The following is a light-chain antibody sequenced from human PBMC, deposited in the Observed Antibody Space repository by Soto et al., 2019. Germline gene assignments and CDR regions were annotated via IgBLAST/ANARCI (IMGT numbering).Light chain of an antibody. V-gene: IGLV2-8*01. CDR3: SSYAGSNNWV. Sequence: QSVLTQPPSASGSPGQSVTISCTGTSSDVGDYNYVSGYQQHPGKAPKLMIYEVSKRPSGVPDRFSGSKSGNTASLTVSGLQAEDEADYYCSSYAGSNNWVFGGGTKLTVL. J-gene: IGLJ3*02. CDR2: EVS. CDR1: SSDVGDYNY.